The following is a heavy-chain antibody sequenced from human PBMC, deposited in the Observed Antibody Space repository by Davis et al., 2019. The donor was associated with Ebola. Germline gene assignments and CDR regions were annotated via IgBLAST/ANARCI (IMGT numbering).Heavy chain of an antibody. J-gene: IGHJ4*02. V-gene: IGHV3-23*01. Sequence: GESLKISCAASGFTVSSNYMSWVRQAPGKGLEWVSAISGSGGLTYYADSVKGRFTISRDNSKNTVYLQMNSLRTEDTAVYFCARDSWFRDSWYYFDQWGQGTLVTVSS. CDR1: GFTVSSNY. CDR2: ISGSGGLT. CDR3: ARDSWFRDSWYYFDQ. D-gene: IGHD3-10*01.